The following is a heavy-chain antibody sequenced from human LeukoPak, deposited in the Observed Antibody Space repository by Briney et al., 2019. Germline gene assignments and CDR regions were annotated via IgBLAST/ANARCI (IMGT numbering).Heavy chain of an antibody. CDR3: ARQRLGDY. CDR1: GFTFSSSA. Sequence: GGALRLSCAASGFTFSSSAMSWVRQAPGKGLEWVSVISGSGDSAHYADSVKGRFTISRDNSKNTLYPQMNSLRAEDTAVYYCARQRLGDYWGQGSLVTVSS. CDR2: ISGSGDSA. D-gene: IGHD6-19*01. J-gene: IGHJ4*02. V-gene: IGHV3-23*01.